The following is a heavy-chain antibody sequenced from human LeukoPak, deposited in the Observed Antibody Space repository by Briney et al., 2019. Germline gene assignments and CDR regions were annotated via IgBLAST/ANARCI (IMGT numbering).Heavy chain of an antibody. CDR1: GFTFSTYA. D-gene: IGHD3-3*01. CDR2: MSFDGSNE. Sequence: GGSLRLSCAASGFTFSTYAMRWVRQTPGKGLEWVAVMSFDGSNEYYADSVKGRFTISRDNSKNTLYVQMNSLRVEDTAVYYCARDALTDFWSGYGRYFDYWGQGSLVSVSS. J-gene: IGHJ4*02. V-gene: IGHV3-30-3*01. CDR3: ARDALTDFWSGYGRYFDY.